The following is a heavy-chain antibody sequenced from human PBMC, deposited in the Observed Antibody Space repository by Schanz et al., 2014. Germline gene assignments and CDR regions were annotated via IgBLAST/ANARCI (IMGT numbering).Heavy chain of an antibody. CDR1: GFTLSRYW. D-gene: IGHD1-26*01. J-gene: IGHJ4*02. Sequence: EVQLVESGGGLVQPGGSLRLSCAGSGFTLSRYWMTWVRQAPGKGLEWVASVKQDGSEKYYVDSVKGRFTISRDNARNALYLQMNSLRAEDTALYYCAKYGTGKGVSFEYWGQGTLVTVSS. V-gene: IGHV3-7*01. CDR3: AKYGTGKGVSFEY. CDR2: VKQDGSEK.